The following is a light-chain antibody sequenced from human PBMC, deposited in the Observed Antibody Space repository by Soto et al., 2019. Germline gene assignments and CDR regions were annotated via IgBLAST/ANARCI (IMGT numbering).Light chain of an antibody. CDR3: AAWDDSLSGNV. Sequence: QSVLTQPPQASGTPGQRVTISCSGSSSNIGTNTVNWYQQLPGTAPKLLIYSNNQRPSGVPDRFSGSKSGTSASLAISGLQSDDEANYYCAAWDDSLSGNVFGSGT. CDR2: SNN. V-gene: IGLV1-44*01. J-gene: IGLJ6*01. CDR1: SSNIGTNT.